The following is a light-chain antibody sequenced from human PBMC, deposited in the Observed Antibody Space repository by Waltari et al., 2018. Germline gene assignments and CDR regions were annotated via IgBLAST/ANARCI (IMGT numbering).Light chain of an antibody. V-gene: IGKV3-20*01. CDR1: QSVSSSY. J-gene: IGKJ5*01. CDR2: GAS. CDR3: QQYGSSPSIT. Sequence: EIVLTQSPGTLSLSPGERATLSCRASQSVSSSYLAWYQQKPGQAPRLRIYGASGRATGIPDRFSGSGSGTDFTLTISRLEPEDFAVYYCQQYGSSPSITFGQGTRLEIK.